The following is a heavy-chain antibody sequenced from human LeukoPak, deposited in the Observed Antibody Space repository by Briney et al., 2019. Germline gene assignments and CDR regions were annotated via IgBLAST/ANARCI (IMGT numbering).Heavy chain of an antibody. V-gene: IGHV3-21*04. Sequence: GGSLRLSCAASGFTFSSYGMNWVRQAPGKGLEWVSFISSSSSYIYYADSVKGRFTISRDNAKNSLYLQMNSLRAEDTAVYYCASNAKYYYGSGSRESYYWGQGTLVTVSS. CDR1: GFTFSSYG. D-gene: IGHD3-10*01. CDR3: ASNAKYYYGSGSRESYY. J-gene: IGHJ4*02. CDR2: ISSSSSYI.